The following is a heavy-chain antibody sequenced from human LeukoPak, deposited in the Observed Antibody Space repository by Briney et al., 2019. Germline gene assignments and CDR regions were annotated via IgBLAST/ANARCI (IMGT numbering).Heavy chain of an antibody. D-gene: IGHD5-24*01. Sequence: SETLSLTCTVSGYSISSGYYWSWIRQPPGKGLEWIGEINHSGSTNYNPSLKSRVTISVDTSKNQFSLKLSSVTAADTAVYYCARGGRWLQFPRYDYWGQGTLVTVSS. V-gene: IGHV4-38-2*02. CDR2: INHSGST. CDR3: ARGGRWLQFPRYDY. J-gene: IGHJ4*02. CDR1: GYSISSGYY.